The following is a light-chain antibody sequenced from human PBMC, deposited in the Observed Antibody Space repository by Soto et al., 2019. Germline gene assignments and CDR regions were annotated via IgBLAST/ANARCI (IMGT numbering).Light chain of an antibody. V-gene: IGKV1-39*01. CDR1: QNIDNS. CDR3: QQSYTTPFT. J-gene: IGKJ3*01. Sequence: DIQMTQSPSSLSASVGDRVTITCRASQNIDNSLNWYQQKPGKAPRLLIYVASSLQSGVPSRFSGSGSGTEFTLTISSLQPEDFSSYSCQQSYTTPFTFGPGTKVHV. CDR2: VAS.